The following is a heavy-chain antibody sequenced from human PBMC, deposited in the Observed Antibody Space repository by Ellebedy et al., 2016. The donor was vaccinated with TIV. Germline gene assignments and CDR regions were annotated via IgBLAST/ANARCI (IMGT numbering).Heavy chain of an antibody. CDR3: AKFPNRHAVWGSLYNWFDP. CDR1: GFTFSSYA. D-gene: IGHD3-16*01. J-gene: IGHJ5*02. Sequence: GGSLRLXXAASGFTFSSYAMSWVRQAPGKGLEWVSAISGSGGSTYYADSVKGRFTISRDNSKNTLYLQMNSLRAEDTAVYYCAKFPNRHAVWGSLYNWFDPWGQGTLVTVSS. V-gene: IGHV3-23*01. CDR2: ISGSGGST.